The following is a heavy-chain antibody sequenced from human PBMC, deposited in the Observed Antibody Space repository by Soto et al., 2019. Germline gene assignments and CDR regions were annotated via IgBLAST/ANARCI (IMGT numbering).Heavy chain of an antibody. D-gene: IGHD2-15*01. J-gene: IGHJ3*02. Sequence: GGSLRLSCAASGFTFSSYSMNWVRQAPGKGLEWVSYISSSSSTIYYADSVKGRFTISRDTAKNSLYLQMHSLRAEDRAVYYCARVSSNTRDAFDIWGQGTMVTVSS. CDR2: ISSSSSTI. V-gene: IGHV3-48*01. CDR3: ARVSSNTRDAFDI. CDR1: GFTFSSYS.